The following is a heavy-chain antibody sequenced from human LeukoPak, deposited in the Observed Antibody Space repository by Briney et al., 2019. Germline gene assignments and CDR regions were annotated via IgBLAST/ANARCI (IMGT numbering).Heavy chain of an antibody. Sequence: GGSLRLSCAASGFSFSPYWMDWVRQAPGEGLVWVSRIKGDGSSTTYADSVKGRFTISRDNSKNTLYLQMNSLRAEDTAIYYCADYTGTTGFDYWGQGTLVTVSS. V-gene: IGHV3-74*01. J-gene: IGHJ4*02. CDR1: GFSFSPYW. D-gene: IGHD1-26*01. CDR2: IKGDGSST. CDR3: ADYTGTTGFDY.